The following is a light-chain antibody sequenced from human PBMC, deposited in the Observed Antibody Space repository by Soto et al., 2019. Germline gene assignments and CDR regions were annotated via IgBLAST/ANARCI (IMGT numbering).Light chain of an antibody. J-gene: IGLJ1*01. CDR1: SSDVGGYNY. Sequence: QSVLTQPASVSGSPGQSITISCTGTSSDVGGYNYVSWYQQHPGKAPKLMIFDVGNRPSGISSRFSGSKSGNTASLTISGLQAEDEADYYCSSYISSSTHNYVFGTGTKLTVL. CDR2: DVG. V-gene: IGLV2-14*01. CDR3: SSYISSSTHNYV.